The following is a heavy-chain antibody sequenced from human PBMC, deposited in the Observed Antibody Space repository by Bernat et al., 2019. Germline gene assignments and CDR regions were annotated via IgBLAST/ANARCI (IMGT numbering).Heavy chain of an antibody. CDR3: ATGGGQFGLDY. CDR2: LKSKAVGGTT. J-gene: IGHJ4*02. CDR1: GFTFSNAW. V-gene: IGHV3-15*07. D-gene: IGHD3-16*01. Sequence: EVQLVESGGGLIKPGGSLRLSCATSGFTFSNAWMNWVRQAPGKGLEWVCRLKSKAVGGTTDYAAPVKGRFTNSRDDSKKMVYLEMDSLKAEDTAVYYCATGGGQFGLDYWGQGALVTVSS.